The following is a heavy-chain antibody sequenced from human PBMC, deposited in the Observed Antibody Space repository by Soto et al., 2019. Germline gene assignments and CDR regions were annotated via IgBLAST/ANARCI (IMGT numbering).Heavy chain of an antibody. V-gene: IGHV3-33*01. CDR2: IWYDGSNK. J-gene: IGHJ4*02. D-gene: IGHD2-15*01. CDR3: ARDQCSGGSCYSFDY. CDR1: GFTFSSYG. Sequence: QVQLVESGGGVVQPGRSLRLSCAASGFTFSSYGMHWVRQAPGKGLEWVAVIWYDGSNKYYADSVKGRFTISRDNSKNTLYLQMNSLRAEDTAVYYCARDQCSGGSCYSFDYWGQGTLVTVS.